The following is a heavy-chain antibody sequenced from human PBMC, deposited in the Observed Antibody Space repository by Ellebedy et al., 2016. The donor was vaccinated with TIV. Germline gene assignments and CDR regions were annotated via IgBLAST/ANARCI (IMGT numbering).Heavy chain of an antibody. J-gene: IGHJ3*02. CDR2: IYYSGST. V-gene: IGHV4-39*01. Sequence: SETLSLXCTVSGDSISGSTYYWDWIRQPPGKGLEWIGSIYYSGSTYYNPSLKSRVTISVDTSKNQFSLKLSSVTAADTAVYYCARLTPDYGGSSDAFDIWGQGTMVTVSS. D-gene: IGHD4-23*01. CDR1: GDSISGSTYY. CDR3: ARLTPDYGGSSDAFDI.